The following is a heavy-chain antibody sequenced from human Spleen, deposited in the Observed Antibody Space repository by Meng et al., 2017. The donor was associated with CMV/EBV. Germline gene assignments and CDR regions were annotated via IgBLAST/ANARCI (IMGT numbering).Heavy chain of an antibody. CDR2: ISYDGSNK. CDR1: GFTFSSYA. V-gene: IGHV3-30-3*01. J-gene: IGHJ4*02. CDR3: ARVVPAQGHYFDY. D-gene: IGHD2-2*01. Sequence: QVQLVESXXXXXQXXRXXRLSCAASGFTFSSYAMHWVRQAPGKGLEWVAVISYDGSNKYYADSVKGRFTISRDNSKNTLYLQMNSLRAEDTAVYYCARVVPAQGHYFDYWGQGTLVTVSS.